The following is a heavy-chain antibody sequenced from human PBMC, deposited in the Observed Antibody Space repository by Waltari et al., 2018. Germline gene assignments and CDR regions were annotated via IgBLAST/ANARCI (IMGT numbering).Heavy chain of an antibody. D-gene: IGHD2-15*01. CDR1: GDSISSLSW. CDR3: AKISLHREGYS. J-gene: IGHJ4*02. CDR2: VFQSGSA. V-gene: IGHV4-4*02. Sequence: QLQESGPGLVESSGTLSLTCTVSGDSISSLSWWTWVRQPPGKGLEWIGEVFQSGSANYSPPLKSRVTLSVDKSTNQFFLTLNSVTAADTAMYYCAKISLHREGYSWGQGTLVTV.